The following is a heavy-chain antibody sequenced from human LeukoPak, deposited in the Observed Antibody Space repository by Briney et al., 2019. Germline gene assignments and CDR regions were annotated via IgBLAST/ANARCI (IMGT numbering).Heavy chain of an antibody. CDR2: INPNSGGT. D-gene: IGHD3-10*01. CDR3: ARDGVGGDSYFDY. CDR1: GYTFTGYY. J-gene: IGHJ4*02. Sequence: ASVKVSCKASGYTFTGYYMHWVRQAPGQGLEWMGWINPNSGGTNYAQKFQGRVTMTRDTFISTAYMELSRLRSDDTAVYYCARDGVGGDSYFDYWGQGTLVTVSS. V-gene: IGHV1-2*02.